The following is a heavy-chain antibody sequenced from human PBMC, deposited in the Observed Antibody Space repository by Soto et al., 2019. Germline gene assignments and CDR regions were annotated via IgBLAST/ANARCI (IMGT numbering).Heavy chain of an antibody. CDR1: GGSISDSSHY. CDR2: INYSGRT. V-gene: IGHV4-39*01. J-gene: IGHJ4*02. CDR3: ARHFGNYGDWAFDF. Sequence: QVLLQESGPGLVKPSETLSLTCTVSGGSISDSSHYWAWIRQPPGKWLEWIATINYSGRTYYNPSLRSRVTIPVDTSRDQFSLNLNSVTAADTAVYYCARHFGNYGDWAFDFWGQGTLVTVSS. D-gene: IGHD4-17*01.